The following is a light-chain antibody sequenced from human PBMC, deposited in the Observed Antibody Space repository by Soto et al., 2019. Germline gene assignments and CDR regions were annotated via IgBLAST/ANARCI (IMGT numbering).Light chain of an antibody. CDR2: GAS. CDR1: QSVSSY. V-gene: IGKV3-15*01. Sequence: EIVMTQSPATLSVSAGDRVTISCRASQSVSSYLPWYQQKPGQAPRLLIYGASTMPTGIPARFSGSGSGTEFTLTISSLQSADVLVSYCQQYNNSPPLTFGGGTKVEIK. J-gene: IGKJ4*01. CDR3: QQYNNSPPLT.